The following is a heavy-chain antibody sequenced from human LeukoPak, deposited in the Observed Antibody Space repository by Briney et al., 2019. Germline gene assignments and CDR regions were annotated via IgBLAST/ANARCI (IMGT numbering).Heavy chain of an antibody. V-gene: IGHV4-31*03. CDR2: IYYSGST. D-gene: IGHD3-10*01. Sequence: SETLSLTCTVSGGSISSGGYYWSWIRQHPGKGLEWIGYIYYSGSTYYNPSLKSRVTISVDTSKNQVSLEVNSVTAADTAVYYCARGGDIYGMDVWGQGTTVTVSS. CDR1: GGSISSGGYY. CDR3: ARGGDIYGMDV. J-gene: IGHJ6*02.